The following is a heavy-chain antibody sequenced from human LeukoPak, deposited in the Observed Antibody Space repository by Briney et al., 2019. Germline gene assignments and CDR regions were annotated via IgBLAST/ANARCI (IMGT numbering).Heavy chain of an antibody. CDR2: ISSSSSYI. D-gene: IGHD3-16*01. CDR1: GFTFSSYS. J-gene: IGHJ6*02. V-gene: IGHV3-21*01. CDR3: ARDYALHGGTFYYYYGMDV. Sequence: GGSLRLSCAASGFTFSSYSMTWVRQAPGKGLEWVSSISSSSSYIYYADSVKGRFTISRDNAKNSLYLQMNSLRAEDTAVHYCARDYALHGGTFYYYYGMDVWGQGTTVTVSS.